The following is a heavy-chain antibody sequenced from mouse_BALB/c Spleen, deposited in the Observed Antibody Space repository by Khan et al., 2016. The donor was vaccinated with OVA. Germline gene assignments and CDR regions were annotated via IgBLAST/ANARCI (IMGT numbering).Heavy chain of an antibody. V-gene: IGHV1-22*01. J-gene: IGHJ2*01. Sequence: EVQLQQSGPELVKPGASVKISCKTSGYTFTEYTMHWVKQSHGKSLEWIGNINPNNGGTSYNKRFKDKDTLTVDKSSSTAYMELRSLISDDSAVYYCARVRTYYWGQGTTLTVSS. CDR1: GYTFTEYT. CDR3: ARVRTYY. CDR2: INPNNGGT. D-gene: IGHD3-3*01.